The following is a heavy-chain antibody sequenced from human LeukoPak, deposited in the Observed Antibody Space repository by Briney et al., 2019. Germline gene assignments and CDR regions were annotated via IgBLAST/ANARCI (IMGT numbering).Heavy chain of an antibody. D-gene: IGHD5-12*01. J-gene: IGHJ4*02. V-gene: IGHV4-59*10. Sequence: SETLSLTCAVYGGSFSGYYWSWIRQAAGKGLEWIGRVSSSGSTDYNPSLKSRVTISVDTSKNQFSLKLSSVTAADTAVYYCARRRDNRWPRFTYFDYWGQGTLVTVSS. CDR2: VSSSGST. CDR3: ARRRDNRWPRFTYFDY. CDR1: GGSFSGYY.